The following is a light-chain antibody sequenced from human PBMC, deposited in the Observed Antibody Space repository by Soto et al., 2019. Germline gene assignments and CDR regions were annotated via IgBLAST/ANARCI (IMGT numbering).Light chain of an antibody. J-gene: IGKJ1*01. CDR1: RSISSW. V-gene: IGKV1-5*03. CDR3: QHYSTFSTWT. CDR2: KAS. Sequence: DIQMTQSPSTLSASVGDRVTITCRASRSISSWLAWYQQKPGKAPRLLIYKASSLESGVPSRFSGSGSGTEFTLTINNLQADDFATYYCQHYSTFSTWTFGQGTKVEIK.